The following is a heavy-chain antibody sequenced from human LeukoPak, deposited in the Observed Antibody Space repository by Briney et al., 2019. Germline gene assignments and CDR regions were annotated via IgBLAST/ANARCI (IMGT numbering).Heavy chain of an antibody. V-gene: IGHV1-69*04. Sequence: ASVKVSCKASGGTFSSYAISWVRQAPGQGLEWMGRIIPILGIANYAQKFQGRVTITADKSTSTAYMELSSLRSEDTAVYYCASGSGYDWSPFDYWGQGTLVTVSS. CDR2: IIPILGIA. CDR1: GGTFSSYA. CDR3: ASGSGYDWSPFDY. J-gene: IGHJ4*02. D-gene: IGHD5-12*01.